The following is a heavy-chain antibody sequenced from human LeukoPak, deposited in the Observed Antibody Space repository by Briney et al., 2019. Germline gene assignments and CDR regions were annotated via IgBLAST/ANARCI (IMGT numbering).Heavy chain of an antibody. D-gene: IGHD6-13*01. Sequence: GGSLRLSCAASGFTFSSYSMNWVRQAPGKGLEWVSSISSSSSYIYHADSVKGRFTISRDNAKNSLYLQMNSLRAEDTAVYYCARDPDSSSWYYWFDPWGQGTLVTVSS. CDR1: GFTFSSYS. J-gene: IGHJ5*02. V-gene: IGHV3-21*01. CDR2: ISSSSSYI. CDR3: ARDPDSSSWYYWFDP.